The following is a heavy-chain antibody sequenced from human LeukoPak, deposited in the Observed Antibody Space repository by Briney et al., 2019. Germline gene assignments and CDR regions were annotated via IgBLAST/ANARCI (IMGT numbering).Heavy chain of an antibody. CDR3: AKAIQTPWIEYYYDSSGYARY. CDR1: GVTFSSYW. V-gene: IGHV3-7*03. J-gene: IGHJ4*02. D-gene: IGHD3-22*01. Sequence: PGGSPRLSCAASGVTFSSYWMSWVRQAPGKGLEWVANIKQDGSEKYYVDSVKGRFTISRDNSKNTLYLQMNSLRAEDTAVYYCAKAIQTPWIEYYYDSSGYARYWGQGTLVTVSS. CDR2: IKQDGSEK.